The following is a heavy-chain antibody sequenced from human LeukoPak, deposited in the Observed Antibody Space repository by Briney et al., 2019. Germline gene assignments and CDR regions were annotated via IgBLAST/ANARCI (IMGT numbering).Heavy chain of an antibody. J-gene: IGHJ4*02. CDR3: ARDLQYYDYWSGAHHPYYFDY. CDR1: GFTFSSYW. Sequence: GGSLRRSCAASGFTFSSYWMSWVRQAPGKGLEWVANIKQDGSEKYYVDSVKGRFTISRDNAKNSLYLQMNSLRAEDTAVYYCARDLQYYDYWSGAHHPYYFDYWGQGTLVTVSS. CDR2: IKQDGSEK. D-gene: IGHD3-3*01. V-gene: IGHV3-7*01.